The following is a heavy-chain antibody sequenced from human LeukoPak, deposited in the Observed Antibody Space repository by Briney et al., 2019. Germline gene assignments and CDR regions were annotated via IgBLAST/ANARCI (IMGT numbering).Heavy chain of an antibody. CDR3: AGEPHTVYSSGWGDSRIDY. CDR1: GFSFSSYA. D-gene: IGHD6-19*01. Sequence: GRSLRLSCAASGFSFSSYAMHWVCQAPGKGLEWVAVISYDGSNKYYADSVKGRFTISRDNSKNTLYLQMNSLRAEDTAVYYCAGEPHTVYSSGWGDSRIDYWGQGTLVTVSS. CDR2: ISYDGSNK. J-gene: IGHJ4*02. V-gene: IGHV3-30-3*01.